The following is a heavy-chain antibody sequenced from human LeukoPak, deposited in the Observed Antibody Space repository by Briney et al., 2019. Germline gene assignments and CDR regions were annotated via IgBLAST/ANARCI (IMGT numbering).Heavy chain of an antibody. CDR1: GFTVSSNY. CDR3: ARASDSSGYYSYFDH. J-gene: IGHJ1*01. Sequence: GGSLRLSCAASGFTVSSNYMSWVRQAPGKGLEWVSVIYSGGSTYYADSVKGRFTISRDNSKNTLYLQMNSLRAEDTAVYYCARASDSSGYYSYFDHWGQGTLVTVSS. D-gene: IGHD3-22*01. CDR2: IYSGGST. V-gene: IGHV3-66*02.